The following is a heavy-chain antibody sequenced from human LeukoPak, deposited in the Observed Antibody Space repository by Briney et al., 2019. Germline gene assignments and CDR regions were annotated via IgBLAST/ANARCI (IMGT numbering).Heavy chain of an antibody. V-gene: IGHV3-48*03. CDR1: GFTFSSYE. Sequence: GGSLRLSCAASGFTFSSYEMNWVRQAPGKGLEWVSSISRSATTIYYADSVKGRFTISRDNAKNSLYLQMNSLRAEDTAVYYCARGPLYYYDSSGYYSDNFDYWGQGTLVTVSS. CDR2: ISRSATTI. D-gene: IGHD3-22*01. CDR3: ARGPLYYYDSSGYYSDNFDY. J-gene: IGHJ4*02.